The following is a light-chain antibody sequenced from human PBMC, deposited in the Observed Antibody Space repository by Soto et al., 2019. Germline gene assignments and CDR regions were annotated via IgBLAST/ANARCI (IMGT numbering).Light chain of an antibody. Sequence: QSVLTQPASVSGSPGQSITISCTGTSSDVGSYNLVSWYQQHPGKAPKVMIYEGSKRPSGISNRFSGSKSDNTASLTISGLQAEDEADYYCCSYAGSSNFWVFGGGTKLTVL. CDR2: EGS. CDR3: CSYAGSSNFWV. J-gene: IGLJ3*02. CDR1: SSDVGSYNL. V-gene: IGLV2-23*01.